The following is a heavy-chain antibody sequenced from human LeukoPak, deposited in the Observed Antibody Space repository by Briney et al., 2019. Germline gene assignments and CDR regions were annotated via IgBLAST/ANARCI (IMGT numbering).Heavy chain of an antibody. CDR3: ARGSNSYPYCYDY. CDR2: IKRDESEI. CDR1: GFTFNSYW. Sequence: GGSLRLSCAASGFTFNSYWMSWVRQAPGKGLEWVTNIKRDESEIYYVDSVKGRFTVSRDNAKNSLYLQMNSLRAEDTAVYYCARGSNSYPYCYDYWGQGILVTVSS. J-gene: IGHJ4*02. D-gene: IGHD2-2*01. V-gene: IGHV3-7*04.